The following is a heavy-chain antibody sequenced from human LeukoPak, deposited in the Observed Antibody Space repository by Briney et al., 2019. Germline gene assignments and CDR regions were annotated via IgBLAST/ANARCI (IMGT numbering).Heavy chain of an antibody. Sequence: GGSLRLSCAASGFTFSDYWMNWVRQAPGKGLEWVANIKQDGSEKYYVDSVKGRFTISRDNAKNSLYLQMNSLRAEGTAVYYWAEPLTSGLFETGGQGTRVT. V-gene: IGHV3-7*01. CDR1: GFTFSDYW. CDR3: AEPLTSGLFET. CDR2: IKQDGSEK. J-gene: IGHJ3*02. D-gene: IGHD1-14*01.